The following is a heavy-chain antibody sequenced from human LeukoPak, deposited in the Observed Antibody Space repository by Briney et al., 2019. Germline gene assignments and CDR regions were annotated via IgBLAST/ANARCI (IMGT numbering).Heavy chain of an antibody. CDR3: ARGPTRGLGIDAFDI. J-gene: IGHJ3*02. CDR2: IYSGGST. CDR1: GFTVSSNY. Sequence: GGSLRLSCAASGFTVSSNYMSWVRQAPGKGLEWVSVIYSGGSTYYADSVKGRFTISRGNSKNTLYLQMNSLRAEDTAVYYCARGPTRGLGIDAFDIWGQGTMVTVSS. D-gene: IGHD7-27*01. V-gene: IGHV3-53*01.